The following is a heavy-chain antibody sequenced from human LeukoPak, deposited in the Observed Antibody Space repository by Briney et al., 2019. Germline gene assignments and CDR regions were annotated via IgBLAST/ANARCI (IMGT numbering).Heavy chain of an antibody. J-gene: IGHJ4*02. Sequence: ASVKVSCKASGYTLTGYYMHWVRQAPGQGLEWMGWINPNSGGTNYAQKFQGRVTMTRDTSISTAYMELSRLRSDDTAVYYCARVTVAATPTAIGTPHFDYWGQGTLVTVSS. CDR3: ARVTVAATPTAIGTPHFDY. D-gene: IGHD2-15*01. CDR1: GYTLTGYY. CDR2: INPNSGGT. V-gene: IGHV1-2*02.